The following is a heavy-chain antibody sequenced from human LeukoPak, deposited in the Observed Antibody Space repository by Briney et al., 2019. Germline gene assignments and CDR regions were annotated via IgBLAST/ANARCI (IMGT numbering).Heavy chain of an antibody. Sequence: SETLSLTCTVSGGSISSYYWSWIRQPPGKGLEWIGYIYYSGSTNYNPSLTSRVTISVDTSKNQFSLKLSSVTAADTAVYYCGRDNWGSADYWGQGTLVTVSS. CDR2: IYYSGST. V-gene: IGHV4-59*01. J-gene: IGHJ4*02. CDR1: GGSISSYY. CDR3: GRDNWGSADY. D-gene: IGHD7-27*01.